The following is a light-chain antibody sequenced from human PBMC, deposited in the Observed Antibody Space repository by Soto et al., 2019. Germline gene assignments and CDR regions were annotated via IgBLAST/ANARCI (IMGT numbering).Light chain of an antibody. J-gene: IGKJ5*01. V-gene: IGKV3-20*01. CDR2: GAS. CDR1: QSVSSN. Sequence: QSRGTRSVSPGDRATLSCRASQSVSSNLGWYQQKPGQAPRLLIFGASTRAAGSPDRFSGSGSGTDFTLTISRLEPEDFAVYYCQQYGSSPPFGQGTLLDNK. CDR3: QQYGSSPP.